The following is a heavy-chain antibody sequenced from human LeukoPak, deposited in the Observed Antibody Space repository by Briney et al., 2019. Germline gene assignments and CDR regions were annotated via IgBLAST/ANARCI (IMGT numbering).Heavy chain of an antibody. Sequence: PGGSLRLSCAASGFTFSSYAMSWVRQAPGKGLEWVSAISGSGGSTYYADSVKGRFTISRDNAKNSLYLQMNSLRAEDTAVYYCARDSVVVVTAVTGGYYYYMDVWGKGTTVTVSS. CDR1: GFTFSSYA. D-gene: IGHD2-21*02. J-gene: IGHJ6*03. CDR2: ISGSGGST. CDR3: ARDSVVVVTAVTGGYYYYMDV. V-gene: IGHV3-23*01.